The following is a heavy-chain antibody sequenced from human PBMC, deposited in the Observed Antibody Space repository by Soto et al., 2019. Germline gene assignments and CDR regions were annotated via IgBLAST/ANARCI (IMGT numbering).Heavy chain of an antibody. V-gene: IGHV3-23*01. CDR3: AKSGFLEWLSLDV. D-gene: IGHD3-3*01. J-gene: IGHJ6*02. CDR2: ISGSGGST. Sequence: GGSLRLSWAASGFTFSSYAMSWVRQAPGKGLEWVSAISGSGGSTYYADSGKGRFTISRGNSKNTLYLQMNSLRAEDTAVYYCAKSGFLEWLSLDVWGPGTTVTVSS. CDR1: GFTFSSYA.